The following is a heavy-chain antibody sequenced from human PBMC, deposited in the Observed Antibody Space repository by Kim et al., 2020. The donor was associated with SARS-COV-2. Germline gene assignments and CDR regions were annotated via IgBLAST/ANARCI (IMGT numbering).Heavy chain of an antibody. CDR2: IRFSGGYK. Sequence: GGSLRLSCAASGFTFSNYAMSWVRQAPGKGLEWVSRIRFSGGYKHYADSVKGRFTISRDNPKNTLYLQVNSLRAEDTAVYYCAKARGSYPSWYFDYWGQGALVTVSS. CDR1: GFTFSNYA. V-gene: IGHV3-23*01. CDR3: AKARGSYPSWYFDY. J-gene: IGHJ4*02. D-gene: IGHD6-13*01.